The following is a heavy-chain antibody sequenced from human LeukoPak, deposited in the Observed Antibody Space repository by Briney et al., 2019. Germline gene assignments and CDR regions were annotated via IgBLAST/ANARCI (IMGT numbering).Heavy chain of an antibody. V-gene: IGHV1-2*02. D-gene: IGHD6-13*01. CDR3: ARVRAGYSSSDDAFDI. CDR2: INPNSGGT. Sequence: VASVKVSCKASGYTFTGYYMHWVRQAPGQGLEWMGWINPNSGGTNYAQKFRGRVTMTRDTSISTAYMELSRLRSDDTAVYYCARVRAGYSSSDDAFDIWGQGTMVTVSS. CDR1: GYTFTGYY. J-gene: IGHJ3*02.